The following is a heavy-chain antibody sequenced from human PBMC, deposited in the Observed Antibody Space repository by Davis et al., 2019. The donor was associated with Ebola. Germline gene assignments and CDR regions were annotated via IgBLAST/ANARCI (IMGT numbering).Heavy chain of an antibody. CDR1: GGSFSGYY. J-gene: IGHJ4*02. V-gene: IGHV4-34*01. D-gene: IGHD6-13*01. CDR2: INNSGST. CDR3: ARISYSSSLVDY. Sequence: PGGSLRLSCAVYGGSFSGYYWSWIRQPPGKGLEWIGEINNSGSTNYNPSLKSRVTISVDTSKNQLSLKLSSVTAADTAVYYCARISYSSSLVDYWGQGTLVTVSS.